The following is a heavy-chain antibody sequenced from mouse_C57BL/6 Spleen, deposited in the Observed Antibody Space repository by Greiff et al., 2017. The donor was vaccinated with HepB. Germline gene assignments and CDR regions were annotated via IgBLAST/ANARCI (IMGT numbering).Heavy chain of an antibody. Sequence: EVQLQQSGPELVKPGDSVKISCKASGYSFTGYFMNWVMQSHGKSLEWIGRINPYNGDTFYNQKFKGKATLTVDKSSSTAHMKLRSLTSEDSAVYYCARSYYSNYGAMDYWGQGTSVTVSS. J-gene: IGHJ4*01. CDR3: ARSYYSNYGAMDY. CDR2: INPYNGDT. CDR1: GYSFTGYF. D-gene: IGHD2-5*01. V-gene: IGHV1-20*01.